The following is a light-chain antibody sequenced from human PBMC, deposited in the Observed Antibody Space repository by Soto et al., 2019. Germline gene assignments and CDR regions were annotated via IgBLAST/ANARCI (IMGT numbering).Light chain of an antibody. J-gene: IGLJ3*02. CDR1: SSDVGGYNY. CDR3: CSDAGSEV. CDR2: DVS. Sequence: QSALTQPRSVSGSPGQSVTISCTGTSSDVGGYNYVSWYQQHPDKAPKLMIYDVSKRPSGVPDRFSGSKSGNTASLTIFGLQAADEAGYYCCSDAGSEVFGGGTKLTVL. V-gene: IGLV2-11*01.